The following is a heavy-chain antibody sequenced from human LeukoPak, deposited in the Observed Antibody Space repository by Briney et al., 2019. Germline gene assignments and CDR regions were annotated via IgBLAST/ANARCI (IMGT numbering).Heavy chain of an antibody. CDR1: GGTFSSYA. J-gene: IGHJ4*02. CDR2: INPNSGGT. D-gene: IGHD5-12*01. CDR3: ARERVATVDY. V-gene: IGHV1-2*02. Sequence: ASVKVSCKASGGTFSSYAISWVRQAPGQGLEWMGWINPNSGGTNYAQKFQGRVTMTRDTSISTAYMELSRLRSDDTAVYYCARERVATVDYWGQGTLVTVSS.